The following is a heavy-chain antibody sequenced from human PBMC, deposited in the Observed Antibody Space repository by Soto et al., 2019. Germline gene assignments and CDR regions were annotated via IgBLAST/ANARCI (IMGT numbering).Heavy chain of an antibody. V-gene: IGHV3-7*01. CDR3: ARAAN. Sequence: EVQLVESGGGLVQPGGSLRLSCAASGFTFSNSWMSWVRQVPGKGLEWVANIKKDESEKYYVGSVKGRFTISRDNAKNSLYLQMNSLRAEDTAVYYCARAANWGQGTLVTVSS. J-gene: IGHJ1*01. CDR2: IKKDESEK. CDR1: GFTFSNSW.